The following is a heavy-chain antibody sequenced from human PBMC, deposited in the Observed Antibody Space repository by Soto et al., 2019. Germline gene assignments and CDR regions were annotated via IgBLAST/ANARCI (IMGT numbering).Heavy chain of an antibody. J-gene: IGHJ6*02. Sequence: QVQLVQSGAEVKKPGASVKVSCKASGYTFTGYYMHWVRQAPGQGLEWMGWINPNSGGTNYAQKFQGWVTMTRDTSISTAYMELSRLRSDDTAVYYCARVGAAPGYYYGMDVWGQGTTVTVSS. CDR3: ARVGAAPGYYYGMDV. CDR1: GYTFTGYY. V-gene: IGHV1-2*04. CDR2: INPNSGGT. D-gene: IGHD2-15*01.